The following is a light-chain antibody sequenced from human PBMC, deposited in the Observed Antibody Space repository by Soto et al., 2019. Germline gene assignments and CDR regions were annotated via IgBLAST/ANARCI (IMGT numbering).Light chain of an antibody. Sequence: ESVLTHSPGTVSLSQGERATLSCRASQSVSNNYLAWYQQKPGQAPRLLIYGASNRATGIPDRFSGSGSGTDFTLTISRLEPEDFAVYYCQQYGSSGTFGQGTKVDI. CDR1: QSVSNNY. CDR3: QQYGSSGT. CDR2: GAS. V-gene: IGKV3-20*01. J-gene: IGKJ1*01.